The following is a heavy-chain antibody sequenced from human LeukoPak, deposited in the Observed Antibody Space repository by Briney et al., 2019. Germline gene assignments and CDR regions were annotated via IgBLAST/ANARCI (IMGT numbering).Heavy chain of an antibody. CDR2: INHSGST. J-gene: IGHJ3*02. CDR3: ARGQELTDAFDI. V-gene: IGHV4-34*01. Sequence: SETLSLTCAVYGGSLSGYYWSWIRQPPGKGLEWIGEINHSGSTNYNPSLKSRVTISVDTSKNQFSLKLSSVTAADTAVYYCARGQELTDAFDIWGQGTMVTVSS. CDR1: GGSLSGYY. D-gene: IGHD3-10*01.